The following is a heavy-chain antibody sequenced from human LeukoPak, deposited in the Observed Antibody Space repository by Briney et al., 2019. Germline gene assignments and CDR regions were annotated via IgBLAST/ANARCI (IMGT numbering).Heavy chain of an antibody. J-gene: IGHJ4*02. CDR1: GFAFSNYA. Sequence: GGSLRLSCAASGFAFSNYAMSWVRQAPGKGLGWVSTISGSGGSTYYADSVKGRFTVSRDNSKNTLYLQMNSLRAEDTAVYYCARSEVPAAMSDYWGQGTLVTASS. V-gene: IGHV3-23*01. CDR3: ARSEVPAAMSDY. CDR2: ISGSGGST. D-gene: IGHD2-2*01.